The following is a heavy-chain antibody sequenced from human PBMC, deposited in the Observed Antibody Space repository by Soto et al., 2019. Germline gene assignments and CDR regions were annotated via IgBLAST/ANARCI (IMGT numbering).Heavy chain of an antibody. D-gene: IGHD4-17*01. Sequence: QVQLVQSGAEVGKPGASVKVSCKASGYTFTSYDTNWVRQASGQGLEWMGWMNPTSGNTGSAQGFQGRLTMTRNTSINTAYMELTSLTSEDAAVYYCARVHTVTTYFDVWGRGTLVAVSS. CDR3: ARVHTVTTYFDV. CDR1: GYTFTSYD. J-gene: IGHJ2*01. CDR2: MNPTSGNT. V-gene: IGHV1-8*01.